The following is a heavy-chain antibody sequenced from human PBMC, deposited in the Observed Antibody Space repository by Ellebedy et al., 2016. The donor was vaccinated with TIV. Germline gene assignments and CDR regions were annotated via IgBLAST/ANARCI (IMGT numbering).Heavy chain of an antibody. CDR3: ARIRVRYYGSGSYHYYGMDV. V-gene: IGHV2-70*01. D-gene: IGHD3-10*01. J-gene: IGHJ6*02. CDR1: GFSLSTSGMC. CDR2: IDWDDDK. Sequence: SGPTLVKPTQTLTLTCTFSGFSLSTSGMCVSWIRQPPGKALEWLALIDWDDDKYYSTSLKTRLTISKDTSKNQVVLTMTNMDPVDTATYYCARIRVRYYGSGSYHYYGMDVWGQGTTVTVSS.